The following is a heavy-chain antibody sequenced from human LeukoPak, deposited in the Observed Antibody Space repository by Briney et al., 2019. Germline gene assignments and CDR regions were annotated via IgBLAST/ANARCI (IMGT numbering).Heavy chain of an antibody. J-gene: IGHJ3*02. CDR1: GFTFSTYW. CDR3: ARDRVIAAAGNDAFDI. Sequence: GGSLRLSCRASGFTFSTYWMHWVRQAPGKGLVWVSRINSDGSSTSYADSVKGRFTISRDNAKNTVYLQMNSLRAEDTAVYYCARDRVIAAAGNDAFDIWGQGTMVTVSS. D-gene: IGHD6-13*01. CDR2: INSDGSST. V-gene: IGHV3-74*01.